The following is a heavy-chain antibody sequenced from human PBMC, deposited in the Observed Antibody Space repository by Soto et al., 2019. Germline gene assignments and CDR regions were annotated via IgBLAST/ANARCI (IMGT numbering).Heavy chain of an antibody. CDR1: GFTFVYYW. D-gene: IGHD2-21*02. CDR2: LQTDGSHP. Sequence: VQLVESGGGLVQPGGSLRLSCVASGFTFVYYWMHWVRQAPGEGLMWVSRLQTDGSHPDYAESVKGRFTISRDNAKKTLYLQMNNLRAEDTAVYYCARGGDPDYWGKGTLVTVSS. J-gene: IGHJ4*02. CDR3: ARGGDPDY. V-gene: IGHV3-74*01.